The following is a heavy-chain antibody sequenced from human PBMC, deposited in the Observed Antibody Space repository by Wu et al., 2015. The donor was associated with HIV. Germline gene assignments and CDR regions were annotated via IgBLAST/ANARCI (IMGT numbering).Heavy chain of an antibody. CDR2: IKPDSGGT. CDR1: GYTFTGFY. Sequence: QIHLVQSGREVKKPGASVKVSCKASGYTFTGFYMYWLRQAPGQGLEWMGWIKPDSGGTNYAQKFQGRVTMTRDTSISIAYMELSRLRSDDTAVYYCARGVYSGYDREVHFDYVGPGNXWSPSP. D-gene: IGHD5-12*01. J-gene: IGHJ4*02. V-gene: IGHV1-2*02. CDR3: ARGVYSGYDREVHFDY.